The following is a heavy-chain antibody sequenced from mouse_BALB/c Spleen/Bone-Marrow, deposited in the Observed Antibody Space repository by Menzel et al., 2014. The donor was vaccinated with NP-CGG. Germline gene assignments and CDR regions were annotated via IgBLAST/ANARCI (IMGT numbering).Heavy chain of an antibody. CDR3: ARRAGAY. Sequence: EVKLMESGGGLVQPGGSLKLSCAASGFTFSSYTMSWVRQTPEKRLEWVAYISNGGGSTYYPDTVKGRFTISRDNAKNTPYLQMSSLKSEDTAMYYCARRAGAYWGQGTLVTVSA. D-gene: IGHD3-3*01. V-gene: IGHV5-12-2*01. J-gene: IGHJ3*01. CDR1: GFTFSSYT. CDR2: ISNGGGST.